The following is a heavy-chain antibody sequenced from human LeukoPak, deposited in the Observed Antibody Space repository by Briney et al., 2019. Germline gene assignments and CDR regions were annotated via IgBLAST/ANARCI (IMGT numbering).Heavy chain of an antibody. J-gene: IGHJ5*01. V-gene: IGHV4-34*01. CDR1: GGSLSGYY. CDR2: INHSGST. Sequence: SETLALTCGVYGGSLSGYYWSWIRQPPGKGLEWIGEINHSGSTNYNPSLKSRVTISVDTSKNQFSLRLSSVTAADTAVYYCARALSYLAVVTKSRYRCFDPWGQGTLVNVSS. CDR3: ARALSYLAVVTKSRYRCFDP. D-gene: IGHD2-21*02.